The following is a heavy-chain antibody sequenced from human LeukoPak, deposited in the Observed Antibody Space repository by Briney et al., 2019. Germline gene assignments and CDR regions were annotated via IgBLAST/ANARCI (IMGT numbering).Heavy chain of an antibody. D-gene: IGHD6-19*01. V-gene: IGHV4-39*07. J-gene: IGHJ4*02. CDR3: ARVGSGWGDFDY. CDR2: IYYRGST. Sequence: SETLSLTCAVSGGSISSTSHYWGWIRQPPGKGLEWIGSIYYRGSTYYNTSLRSRVIISVDTSKNQFSLKLSSVIAADTAVYYCARVGSGWGDFDYWGQGTLVAVSS. CDR1: GGSISSTSHY.